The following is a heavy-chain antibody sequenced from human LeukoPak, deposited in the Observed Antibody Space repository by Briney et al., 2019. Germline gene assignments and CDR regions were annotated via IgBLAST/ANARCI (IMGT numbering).Heavy chain of an antibody. CDR1: GFSFSGHW. Sequence: GGSLRLSCTASGFSFSGHWMHWARQLPGKGLVWVSRISPTGSTTSYADSVKGRFTVSRDNAKNTLYLQANNLRAEDTAVYYCARGPNSNWSGLDFWGQETLLTVSS. V-gene: IGHV3-74*01. D-gene: IGHD6-6*01. CDR3: ARGPNSNWSGLDF. J-gene: IGHJ4*02. CDR2: ISPTGSTT.